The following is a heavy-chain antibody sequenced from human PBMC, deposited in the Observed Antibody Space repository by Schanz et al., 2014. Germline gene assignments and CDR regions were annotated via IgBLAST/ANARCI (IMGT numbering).Heavy chain of an antibody. V-gene: IGHV3-66*01. Sequence: EVQLVESGGGLVQPGGSLRLSCAASGFSVGNKYMNWVRQAPGKGLEWVSFIYIGGNTYYADSVKGRFTISRDNAKNTLYLQMNSLRAEDTAVYYCARPALWCGDNCFDPWGQGTLVTVSS. D-gene: IGHD3-10*01. CDR1: GFSVGNKY. CDR3: ARPALWCGDNCFDP. CDR2: IYIGGNT. J-gene: IGHJ5*02.